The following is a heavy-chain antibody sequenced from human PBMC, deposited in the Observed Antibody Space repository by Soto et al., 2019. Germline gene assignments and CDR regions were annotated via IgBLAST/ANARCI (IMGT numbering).Heavy chain of an antibody. CDR2: IYYSGST. J-gene: IGHJ4*02. V-gene: IGHV4-30-4*01. CDR3: ARVLMVYADFDY. Sequence: SETLSLTCTVSGGSISSGDYYWSWIRQPPGKGLEWIGYIYYSGSTYYNPSLKSRVTISVDTSKNQFSLKLSSVTAADTAVYYCARVLMVYADFDYWGQGTLVTVSS. CDR1: GGSISSGDYY. D-gene: IGHD2-8*01.